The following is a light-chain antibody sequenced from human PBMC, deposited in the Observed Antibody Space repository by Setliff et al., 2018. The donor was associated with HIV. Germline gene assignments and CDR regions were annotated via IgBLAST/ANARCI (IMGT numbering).Light chain of an antibody. CDR3: CSYAGSYTYV. V-gene: IGLV2-11*01. CDR2: DVT. J-gene: IGLJ1*01. CDR1: SGDVGAYNY. Sequence: QSALTQPRSVSGSPGQSVTISCTGTSGDVGAYNYVSWYQQHPGKAPKLMIYDVTKRPSGVPDHFSGSKSGNTASLTISGLQAEDEADYYCCSYAGSYTYVFGTGTKVT.